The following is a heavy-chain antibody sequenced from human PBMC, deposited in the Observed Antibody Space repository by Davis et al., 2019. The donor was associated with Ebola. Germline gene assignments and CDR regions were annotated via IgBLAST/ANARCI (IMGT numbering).Heavy chain of an antibody. CDR3: ATSGGWAESGWYRFDP. CDR2: ISAYNGNT. Sequence: ASVKVSCKASGYTFTSYGISWVRQAPGQGLEWMGWISAYNGNTNYAQKLQGRVTMTTDTSTSTAYMELSSLRSDDTAVYYCATSGGWAESGWYRFDPWGQGTLVTVSS. V-gene: IGHV1-18*01. J-gene: IGHJ5*02. D-gene: IGHD6-19*01. CDR1: GYTFTSYG.